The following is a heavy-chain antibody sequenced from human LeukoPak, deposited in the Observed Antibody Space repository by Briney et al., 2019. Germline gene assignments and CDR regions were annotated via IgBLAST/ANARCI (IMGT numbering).Heavy chain of an antibody. CDR1: GYTFTSYD. CDR3: ARGTPGMTDFDY. V-gene: IGHV1-8*03. J-gene: IGHJ4*02. CDR2: MNPNSGNT. Sequence: ASVKVSCKASGYTFTSYDINWVRQATGQGLEWMGWMNPNSGNTGYAQKFQGRVTITRNTSISTAYMELSSLRSEDTAVYYCARGTPGMTDFDYWGQGTLVTVSS.